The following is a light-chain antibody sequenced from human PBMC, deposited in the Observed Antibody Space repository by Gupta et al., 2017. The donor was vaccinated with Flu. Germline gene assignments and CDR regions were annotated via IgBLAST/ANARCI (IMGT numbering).Light chain of an antibody. CDR1: DSNIGSNA. CDR2: TNN. J-gene: IGLJ2*01. CDR3: AAWDDSLNGVV. V-gene: IGLV1-44*01. Sequence: QSVLTQPPSASGTHGQRVAISCSGSDSNIGSNAVSWYQQLPGTAPKLLIYTNNQRPSGVPDRFSGSKSDTSGSLAISGLQSEDEASYFCAAWDDSLNGVVFGGGTKLTVL.